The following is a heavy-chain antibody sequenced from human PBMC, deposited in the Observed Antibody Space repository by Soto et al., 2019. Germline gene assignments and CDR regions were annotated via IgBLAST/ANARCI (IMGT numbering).Heavy chain of an antibody. CDR2: IYPGDSDT. D-gene: IGHD2-15*01. J-gene: IGHJ3*01. Sequence: GESLKISCKGSGYAFNTYWIGWVRQMPGKGLGWMGFIYPGDSDTTYSPSFQGQVTISVDKSISTAYLQWSSLKASDTAIYYCVTHKLFMAKINNDAFAVWGHGTKVTVSS. V-gene: IGHV5-51*01. CDR1: GYAFNTYW. CDR3: VTHKLFMAKINNDAFAV.